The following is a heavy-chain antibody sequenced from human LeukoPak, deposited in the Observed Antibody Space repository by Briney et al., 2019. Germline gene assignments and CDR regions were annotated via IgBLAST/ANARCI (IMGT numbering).Heavy chain of an antibody. CDR2: INPNSGNT. CDR3: ARVGGYGVQSSGY. J-gene: IGHJ4*02. CDR1: GYTFTSYD. V-gene: IGHV1-8*01. Sequence: GASVKVSCKASGYTFTSYDINWVRQATGQGLEWMGWINPNSGNTGYAQKFQGRVTMTTDTSTSTAYMELRSLRSDDTAVYYCARVGGYGVQSSGYWGQGTLVTVSS. D-gene: IGHD5-18*01.